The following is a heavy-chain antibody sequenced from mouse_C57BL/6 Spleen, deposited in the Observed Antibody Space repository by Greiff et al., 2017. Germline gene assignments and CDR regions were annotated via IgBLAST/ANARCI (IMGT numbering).Heavy chain of an antibody. CDR2: IYPSDSET. CDR3: ARSGAMDY. V-gene: IGHV1-61*01. J-gene: IGHJ4*01. Sequence: QVQLQQPGAELVRPGSSVKLSCKASGYTFTSYWLDWVKQRPGQGLEWIGNIYPSDSETHYNQQLKDKATLTVDKSSSTAYMQLSSLTSDDSAIYYCARSGAMDYWGQGTSVTVAS. CDR1: GYTFTSYW. D-gene: IGHD3-1*01.